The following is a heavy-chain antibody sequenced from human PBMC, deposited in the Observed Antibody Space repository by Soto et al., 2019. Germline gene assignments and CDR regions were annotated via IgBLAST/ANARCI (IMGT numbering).Heavy chain of an antibody. CDR1: GGSISSDY. CDR2: IYISENT. D-gene: IGHD6-13*01. J-gene: IGHJ4*02. Sequence: SETLSLTCTVSGGSISSDYWSWIRQPAGKGLEWIGRIYISENTHYNPSLRSRVSMSLDTSKNQLSLNLSSVTAADTAVYYCARGVGRRSWTSFDSWGQGTLVTVSS. V-gene: IGHV4-4*07. CDR3: ARGVGRRSWTSFDS.